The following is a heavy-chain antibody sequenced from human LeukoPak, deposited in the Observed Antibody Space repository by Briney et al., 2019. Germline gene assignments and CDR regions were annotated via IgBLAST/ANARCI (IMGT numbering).Heavy chain of an antibody. Sequence: ASVKVSCKASGYTFTSYGISWVRQAPGQGLEWMGWISAYNGNTNYAQKLQGRVTMTTDTSTSTAYMELRSLRSDDTAVYYCARGGYGDYETDYFDYWGQGTLVTVSS. V-gene: IGHV1-18*01. CDR3: ARGGYGDYETDYFDY. CDR1: GYTFTSYG. D-gene: IGHD4-17*01. CDR2: ISAYNGNT. J-gene: IGHJ4*02.